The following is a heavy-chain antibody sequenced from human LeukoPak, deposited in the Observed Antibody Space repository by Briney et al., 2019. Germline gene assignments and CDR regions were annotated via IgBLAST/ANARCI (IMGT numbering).Heavy chain of an antibody. D-gene: IGHD1-1*01. Sequence: GRALRLSCAASGFTFSSYAIHWVRQAPGKGLEWVALILYDGSNKYYADSVMGRFTISRDNSKNTVDLQMNSLRNEDTAVCYCVRDRGPHGRTHHYYYYGMDVWGQGATVTVSS. J-gene: IGHJ6*01. CDR1: GFTFSSYA. V-gene: IGHV3-30-3*01. CDR3: VRDRGPHGRTHHYYYYGMDV. CDR2: ILYDGSNK.